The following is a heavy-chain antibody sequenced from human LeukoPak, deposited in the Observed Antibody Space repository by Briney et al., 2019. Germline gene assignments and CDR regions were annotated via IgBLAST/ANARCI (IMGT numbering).Heavy chain of an antibody. V-gene: IGHV3-21*01. D-gene: IGHD5-24*01. CDR1: GFTFNSYS. CDR2: ISGSNSYI. Sequence: PGGSLRLSCAASGFTFNSYSMNWVRQAPGKGLEWVSSISGSNSYIYYADSMKGRFTISRDNAKNSLYLQMNSLRAEDTAVYYCARDRDWDEIDGYNYDAFDIWGQGTMVTVSS. CDR3: ARDRDWDEIDGYNYDAFDI. J-gene: IGHJ3*02.